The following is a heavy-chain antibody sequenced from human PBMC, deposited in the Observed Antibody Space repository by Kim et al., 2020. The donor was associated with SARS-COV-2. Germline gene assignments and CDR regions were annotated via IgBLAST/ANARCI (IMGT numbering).Heavy chain of an antibody. CDR2: TSFDGSNK. CDR1: GFTFSNYG. V-gene: IGHV3-30*18. D-gene: IGHD3-10*01. CDR3: AKDCYVSGTYYIHTYYYGMDV. J-gene: IGHJ6*02. Sequence: GGSLRLSCAASGFTFSNYGIHWVRQAPGKGLEWVGVTSFDGSNKYYADSVKGRFTISRDNSKKTVFLQMNSLRAEDTALYYCAKDCYVSGTYYIHTYYYGMDVWFQGTTVTISS.